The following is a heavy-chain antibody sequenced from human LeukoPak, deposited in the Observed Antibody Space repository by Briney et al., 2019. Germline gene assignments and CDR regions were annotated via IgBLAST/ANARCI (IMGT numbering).Heavy chain of an antibody. Sequence: ASVKVSCKASGYTFTSYGISWVRQAPGQGLEWMGWISAYNGNTNYAQKLQGRVTMTTDTSTSTAYMELRSLRSDDTAVYYCARDATYDSSGYYFDYWGQGTLVTVSS. V-gene: IGHV1-18*01. CDR2: ISAYNGNT. J-gene: IGHJ4*02. CDR3: ARDATYDSSGYYFDY. CDR1: GYTFTSYG. D-gene: IGHD3-22*01.